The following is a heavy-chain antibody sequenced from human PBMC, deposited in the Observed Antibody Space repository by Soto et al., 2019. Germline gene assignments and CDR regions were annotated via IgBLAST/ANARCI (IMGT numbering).Heavy chain of an antibody. CDR2: ISGSGGST. D-gene: IGHD1-26*01. CDR3: SGLRRWVGATSDRAFDI. CDR1: GFTFSSYA. J-gene: IGHJ3*02. V-gene: IGHV3-23*01. Sequence: EAQLLESGGDLVQPGGSLRLSRAASGFTFSSYAMSWVRQAPGKGLEWVSAISGSGGSTYYADSVKGRFTISRDNSKNTVFLQMNSLRADDTAVYYCSGLRRWVGATSDRAFDIWGQGTMVTVSS.